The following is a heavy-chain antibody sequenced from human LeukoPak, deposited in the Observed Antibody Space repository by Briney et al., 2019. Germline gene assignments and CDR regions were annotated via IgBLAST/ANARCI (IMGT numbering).Heavy chain of an antibody. CDR2: INAGNGNT. Sequence: ASVKVSCKASGYTFTSYAMHWVRQAPGQRLEWMGWINAGNGNTKCSQKFQGRVTITRDTSASTAYMELSSLRSEDTAVYYCARVSRGYSYGSFAGLRYWGQGTLVTVSS. V-gene: IGHV1-3*01. CDR3: ARVSRGYSYGSFAGLRY. D-gene: IGHD5-18*01. J-gene: IGHJ4*02. CDR1: GYTFTSYA.